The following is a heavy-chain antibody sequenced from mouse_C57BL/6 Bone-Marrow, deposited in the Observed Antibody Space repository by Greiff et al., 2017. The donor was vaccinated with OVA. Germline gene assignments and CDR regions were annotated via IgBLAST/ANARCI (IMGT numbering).Heavy chain of an antibody. Sequence: VQLQQPGAELVKPGASVKMSCKASGYTFTSYWITWVKQRPGQGLEWIGDIYPGSGSTNYNEKFKSKATLTVDTSSSTAYMQLSRLTSEDSAVYYCARDSYYYGSSYVGWYFGVWGTRTTVTGSS. CDR3: ARDSYYYGSSYVGWYFGV. V-gene: IGHV1-55*01. CDR2: IYPGSGST. CDR1: GYTFTSYW. D-gene: IGHD1-1*01. J-gene: IGHJ1*03.